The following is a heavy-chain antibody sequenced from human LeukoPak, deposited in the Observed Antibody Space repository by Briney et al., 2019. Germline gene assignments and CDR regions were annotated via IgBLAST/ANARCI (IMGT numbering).Heavy chain of an antibody. V-gene: IGHV3-23*01. CDR2: ISGSGGST. J-gene: IGHJ4*02. CDR3: TTYRIYYYDSSGYYRKTDFDY. CDR1: GFTFSSYA. D-gene: IGHD3-22*01. Sequence: GGSLRLSCAASGFTFSSYAMNWVRQAPGKGLEWVSVISGSGGSTYYADSVKGRFTISRDNSKNTLYLQMNSLKTEDTAVYYCTTYRIYYYDSSGYYRKTDFDYWGQGTLVTVSS.